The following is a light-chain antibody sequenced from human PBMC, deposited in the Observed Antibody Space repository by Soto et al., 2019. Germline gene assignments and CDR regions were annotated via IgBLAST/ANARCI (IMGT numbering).Light chain of an antibody. J-gene: IGKJ1*01. V-gene: IGKV1-5*03. CDR2: KAA. Sequence: DIQMTQSPSTLSASVGDRVTITCRASQSISSWLAWYQQKPGKAPKLLIYKAASLESGVPSRFSGSGSGTEFNLTISSLQPDDFATYYCQQYNYYSRTFGQGTKVEIK. CDR1: QSISSW. CDR3: QQYNYYSRT.